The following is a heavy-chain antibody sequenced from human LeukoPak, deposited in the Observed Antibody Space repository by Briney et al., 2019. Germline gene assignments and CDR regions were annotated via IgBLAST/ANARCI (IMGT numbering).Heavy chain of an antibody. J-gene: IGHJ4*02. CDR1: GFIFSSYV. V-gene: IGHV3-30-3*01. D-gene: IGHD6-13*01. CDR2: ISYDGSNK. Sequence: PGRSLRLSCAASGFIFSSYVMHCVRQSPGKGLEWVAVISYDGSNKYYADSEMGRFTISRDNSKNRIYLQMNSLRPEDTAVYYCARSESSWLQAGEFDYWGQGTLVNVSS. CDR3: ARSESSWLQAGEFDY.